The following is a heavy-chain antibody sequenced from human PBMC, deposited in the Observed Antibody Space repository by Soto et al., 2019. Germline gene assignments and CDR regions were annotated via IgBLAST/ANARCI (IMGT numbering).Heavy chain of an antibody. Sequence: QVQLVESGGGVVQPGTSLRLSCAASGFTFTTYAMNWVRQAPGQGLEWVAMVSSDGTNKNYADSVKGRFTVSRENSKNTLWLQMDSLRAEDTAVYYCARDPDGGQWLFNYWGQGSLVTVSS. CDR2: VSSDGTNK. V-gene: IGHV3-33*01. CDR3: ARDPDGGQWLFNY. J-gene: IGHJ4*02. D-gene: IGHD6-19*01. CDR1: GFTFTTYA.